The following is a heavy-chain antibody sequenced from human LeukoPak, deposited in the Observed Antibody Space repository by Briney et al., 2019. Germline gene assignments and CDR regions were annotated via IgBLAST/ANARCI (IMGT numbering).Heavy chain of an antibody. D-gene: IGHD3-10*01. CDR3: ARAGAWARSGSYYAYFQH. CDR2: MNPNSGNT. Sequence: ASVKVSCKASGYTFTSYDINWVRQATGQGLEWMGWMNPNSGNTGYAQKFQGRVTMTRNTSISTAYMELSSLRSKDTAVYYCARAGAWARSGSYYAYFQHWGQGTLVTVSS. CDR1: GYTFTSYD. J-gene: IGHJ1*01. V-gene: IGHV1-8*01.